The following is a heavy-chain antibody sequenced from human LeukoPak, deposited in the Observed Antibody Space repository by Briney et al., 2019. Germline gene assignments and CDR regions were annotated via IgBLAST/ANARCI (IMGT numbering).Heavy chain of an antibody. CDR1: GFTFSSYA. CDR2: ISGGGGTT. D-gene: IGHD5-12*01. Sequence: HTGGSLRLSCAASGFTFSSYAMSWVRQAPGKGLEWVSSISGGGGTTYYAGSVKGRFTISRDNSKKTLYLQMNSLRAEDTAVHYCAKEWSGWLRFLDYWGQGTLVTVSS. V-gene: IGHV3-23*01. CDR3: AKEWSGWLRFLDY. J-gene: IGHJ4*02.